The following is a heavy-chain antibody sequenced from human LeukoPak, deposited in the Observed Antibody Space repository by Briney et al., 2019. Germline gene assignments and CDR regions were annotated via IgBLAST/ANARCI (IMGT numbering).Heavy chain of an antibody. D-gene: IGHD3-22*01. Sequence: PSETLSLTCTVSGGSISSGGYYWSWIRQHPGKGLEWIGYIYYSGSTYYNPSLKSRVTISVDTSKNQFSLKLSSVTAADTAVYYCARAPHTVSGYYYGVFDYRGQGTLVTVSS. J-gene: IGHJ4*02. V-gene: IGHV4-31*03. CDR3: ARAPHTVSGYYYGVFDY. CDR2: IYYSGST. CDR1: GGSISSGGYY.